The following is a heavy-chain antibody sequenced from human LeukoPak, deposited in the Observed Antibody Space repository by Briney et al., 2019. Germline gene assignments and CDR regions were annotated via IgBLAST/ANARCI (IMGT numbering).Heavy chain of an antibody. V-gene: IGHV4-39*01. CDR3: ARHGGYDRSCYWFDP. CDR1: GGSISSSNYY. Sequence: SETLSLTCTVCGGSISSSNYYWGWIRQPPGKGLEWIGSIHYSGSTYHNPSLKSRVTISVDTSKNQFSLKLSSVIAADTAVYYCARHGGYDRSCYWFDPWGQGTLVTVSS. D-gene: IGHD3-22*01. J-gene: IGHJ5*02. CDR2: IHYSGST.